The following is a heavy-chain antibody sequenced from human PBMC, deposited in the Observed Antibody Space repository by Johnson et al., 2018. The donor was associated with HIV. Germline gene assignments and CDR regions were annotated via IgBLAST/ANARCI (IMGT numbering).Heavy chain of an antibody. D-gene: IGHD2-2*01. CDR1: GFTFSSYA. CDR3: ARDTDIVVVPARGDAFDI. J-gene: IGHJ3*02. CDR2: ISYDGST. Sequence: QEKLVESGGGVVQPGRSLRLSCAASGFTFSSYAMHWVRQAPGKGLEWVAVISYDGSTHFPDSLKGRFTISRDNSKNTLYLQMNSLRAEDTAVYYCARDTDIVVVPARGDAFDIWGQGTMVTVSS. V-gene: IGHV3-30-3*01.